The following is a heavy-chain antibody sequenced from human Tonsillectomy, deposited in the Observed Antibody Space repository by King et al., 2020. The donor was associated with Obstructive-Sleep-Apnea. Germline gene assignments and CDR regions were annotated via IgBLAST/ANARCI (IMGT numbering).Heavy chain of an antibody. Sequence: VPLVESGGGVVQPGRSLRLSCAASGFTFKSYAMHWVRQAPGKGLEWVAVISYDGTNKYYSDSVKGRSTLSRDNSNNMLYVQMDSLRAEDTAVYYCARGGYCDRTTTCYGVYWYFDLWGRGTLVTVSS. CDR3: ARGGYCDRTTTCYGVYWYFDL. CDR1: GFTFKSYA. J-gene: IGHJ2*01. D-gene: IGHD2-2*01. CDR2: ISYDGTNK. V-gene: IGHV3-30*04.